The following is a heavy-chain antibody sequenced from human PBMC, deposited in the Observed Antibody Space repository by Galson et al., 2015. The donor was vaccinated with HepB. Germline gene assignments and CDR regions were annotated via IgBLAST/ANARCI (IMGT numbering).Heavy chain of an antibody. CDR3: ARGKVEGIGSSGWFRSLYYYFDY. V-gene: IGHV4-34*01. CDR1: GGSFSGYY. CDR2: INHSGST. J-gene: IGHJ4*02. Sequence: TLSLTCAVYGGSFSGYYWSWIRQPPGKGLEWIGEINHSGSTNYNPSLKSRVTISVDTSKNQFSLKLSSVTAADTAVYYCARGKVEGIGSSGWFRSLYYYFDYWGQGTLVTVSS. D-gene: IGHD6-19*01.